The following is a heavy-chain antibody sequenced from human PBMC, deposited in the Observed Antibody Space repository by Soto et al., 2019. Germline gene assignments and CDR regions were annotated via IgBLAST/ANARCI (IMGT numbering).Heavy chain of an antibody. D-gene: IGHD5-12*01. V-gene: IGHV3-53*01. CDR2: IYSGGST. J-gene: IGHJ3*02. CDR1: GFTVSSNY. Sequence: GGSLRLSCAASGFTVSSNYMSWVRQAPGKGLEWVSVIYSGGSTYYADSVKGRFTISRDNSKNTLYLQMNSLRAEDTAVYYCARDHRDGYNDAFDIWGQGTMVTVSS. CDR3: ARDHRDGYNDAFDI.